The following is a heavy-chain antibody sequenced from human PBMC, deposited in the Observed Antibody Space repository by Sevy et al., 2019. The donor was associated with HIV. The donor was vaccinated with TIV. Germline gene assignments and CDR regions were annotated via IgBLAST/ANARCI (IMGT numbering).Heavy chain of an antibody. D-gene: IGHD6-19*01. CDR3: ARDLSRSGWQYYFDY. J-gene: IGHJ4*02. V-gene: IGHV3-48*02. CDR1: GFTFSSYS. CDR2: ISSSSSTI. Sequence: GGYLRLYCAASGFTFSSYSMNWVRQAPGKGLECVSYISSSSSTIYYADSVKGRFTISRDNAKNSLYLQMNSLRDEDTAVYYCARDLSRSGWQYYFDYWGQGTLVTVSS.